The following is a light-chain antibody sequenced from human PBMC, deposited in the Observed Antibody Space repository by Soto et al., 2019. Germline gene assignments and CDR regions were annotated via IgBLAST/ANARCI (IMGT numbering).Light chain of an antibody. CDR3: QQRSNWPRT. J-gene: IGKJ1*01. CDR2: DVS. CDR1: QNISSY. V-gene: IGKV3-11*01. Sequence: IVFTQSPSTLSLSPGKRATLSCMASQNISSYLIWYQQKPGQAPRLLIYDVSNRATGIPARFSGSGSGTDFTLTISSLEPEDFAFYYCQQRSNWPRTFGQGTKVDIK.